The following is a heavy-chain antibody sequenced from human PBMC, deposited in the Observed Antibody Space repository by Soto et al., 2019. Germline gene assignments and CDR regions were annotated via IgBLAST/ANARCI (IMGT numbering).Heavy chain of an antibody. CDR1: GFTFSSYW. Sequence: EVQLVESGGGLVQPGGSLRLSCAASGFTFSSYWMHWVRQAPGKGLVWVSRINSDGSSTSYADSGKGRFTISRDNAKNTLYLQMNSLRAEDTAVYYCASIDYDFWSGYCYWGQGTLVTVSS. CDR2: INSDGSST. V-gene: IGHV3-74*01. J-gene: IGHJ4*02. D-gene: IGHD3-3*01. CDR3: ASIDYDFWSGYCY.